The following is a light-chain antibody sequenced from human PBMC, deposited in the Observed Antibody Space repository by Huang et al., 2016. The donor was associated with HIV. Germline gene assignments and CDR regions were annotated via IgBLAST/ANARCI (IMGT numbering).Light chain of an antibody. J-gene: IGKJ2*02. V-gene: IGKV2-29*02. Sequence: IMMTQTPLSLSVTPGQPATISCKSNQSLLHSDGKTYLYWYLQRPGQSPQLLIYDVSSRFSGVPDRCRGSGSGTDFTLKISRVEAGDVGIYYCMQSTHLRTFGQGTKLEIK. CDR2: DVS. CDR3: MQSTHLRT. CDR1: QSLLHSDGKTY.